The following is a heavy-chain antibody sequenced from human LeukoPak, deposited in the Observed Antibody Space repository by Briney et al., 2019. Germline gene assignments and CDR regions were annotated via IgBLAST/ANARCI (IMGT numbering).Heavy chain of an antibody. CDR3: AGASYYGDNFY. CDR1: GGSISSYY. Sequence: SETLSLTCTVSGGSISSYYWSWIRQPPGKGLEWIGYIYYSGSTIYNPSLKSRVTISVDTSKNQFSLKLSSVTAADTAVYYCAGASYYGDNFYWGQGTLVTVSS. D-gene: IGHD4-23*01. V-gene: IGHV4-59*01. J-gene: IGHJ4*02. CDR2: IYYSGST.